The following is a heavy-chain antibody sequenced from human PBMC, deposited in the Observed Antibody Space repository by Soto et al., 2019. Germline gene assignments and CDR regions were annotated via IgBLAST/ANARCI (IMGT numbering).Heavy chain of an antibody. Sequence: GGSLRLSCAASGFTFSSYAMRWVRQAPGKGLEWVSDISGIDGSTYYADSVKGRFTISRDNSKNTLYLQMNSLRAEDTAVYYCAKYSGYDTRYYNSMDVWGKGTTVTVSS. J-gene: IGHJ6*03. CDR3: AKYSGYDTRYYNSMDV. CDR2: ISGIDGST. V-gene: IGHV3-23*01. D-gene: IGHD5-12*01. CDR1: GFTFSSYA.